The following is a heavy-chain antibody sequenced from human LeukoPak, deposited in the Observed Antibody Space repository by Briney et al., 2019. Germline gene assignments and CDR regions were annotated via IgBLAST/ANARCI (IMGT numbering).Heavy chain of an antibody. J-gene: IGHJ4*02. CDR1: GGSFSSYY. CDR3: ARGEAVEWELLPFDY. CDR2: INHSGST. Sequence: SETLSLTCAVYGGSFSSYYWSWIRQPPGKGLEWIGEINHSGSTNYNPSLKSRVTISVDTSKNQFSLKLSSVTAADTAVYYCARGEAVEWELLPFDYWGQGTLVTVSS. D-gene: IGHD1-26*01. V-gene: IGHV4-34*01.